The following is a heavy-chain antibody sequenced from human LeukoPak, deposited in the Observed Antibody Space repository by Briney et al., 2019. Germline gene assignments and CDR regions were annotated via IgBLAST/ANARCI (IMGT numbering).Heavy chain of an antibody. CDR2: IYYSGST. D-gene: IGHD3-3*01. CDR3: ARDTYYDFWSGRRKNDAFDI. V-gene: IGHV4-59*01. J-gene: IGHJ3*02. Sequence: SETLSLTCTVSGGSISSYYWSWIRQPPGKGLEWIGYIYYSGSTNYNPSLKSRVTISVDTSKNQFSLKLSSVTAADTAVYYCARDTYYDFWSGRRKNDAFDIWGQGTMVTVSS. CDR1: GGSISSYY.